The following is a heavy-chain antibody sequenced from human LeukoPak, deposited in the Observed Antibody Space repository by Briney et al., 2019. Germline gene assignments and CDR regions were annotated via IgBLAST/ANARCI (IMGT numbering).Heavy chain of an antibody. CDR1: GGTFSSYA. V-gene: IGHV1-69*06. CDR2: IIPIFGTA. J-gene: IGHJ4*02. CDR3: ARHLVTRTVEY. D-gene: IGHD4-23*01. Sequence: ASVKVSCKASGGTFSSYAISWVRQAPGQGLEWMGGIIPIFGTANYAQKFQGRVTITADKSTSTAYMELSSLRSEDTAVYYCARHLVTRTVEYCGQRTLVSVSS.